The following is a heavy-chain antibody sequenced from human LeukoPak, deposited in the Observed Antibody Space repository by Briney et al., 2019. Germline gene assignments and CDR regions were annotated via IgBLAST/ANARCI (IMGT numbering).Heavy chain of an antibody. CDR2: ITSSGSTI. CDR1: GFTFSAYE. CDR3: ARGPGGYDN. V-gene: IGHV3-48*03. J-gene: IGHJ4*02. Sequence: PGGSLRLSCAASGFTFSAYEMNWVRQAPGKGLEWISYITSSGSTIYYADSVKGRFTISRDNSKNTLFLQMNSLRVEDTAVYYCARGPGGYDNWGQGTLVTVSS. D-gene: IGHD3-16*01.